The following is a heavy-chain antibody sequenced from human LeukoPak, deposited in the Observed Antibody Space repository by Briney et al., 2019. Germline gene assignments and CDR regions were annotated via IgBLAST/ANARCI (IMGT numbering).Heavy chain of an antibody. CDR1: GFTFSSYA. CDR2: ISGSGGST. V-gene: IGHV3-23*01. D-gene: IGHD3-22*01. Sequence: GGSLRLSCAASGFTFSSYAMSWVRQAPGKRLEWVSAISGSGGSTYYADSVKGRFTISRDNSKNTLYLQMNSLRAEDTAVYYCAKVQEHSSGYYFDYWGQGTLVTVSS. CDR3: AKVQEHSSGYYFDY. J-gene: IGHJ4*02.